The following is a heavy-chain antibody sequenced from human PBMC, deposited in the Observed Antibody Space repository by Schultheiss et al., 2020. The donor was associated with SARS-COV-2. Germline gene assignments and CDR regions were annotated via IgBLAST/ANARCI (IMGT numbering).Heavy chain of an antibody. CDR2: IWYDGSNK. CDR1: GFTFSSYA. Sequence: GGSLRLSCAASGFTFSSYAMHWVRQAPGKGLEWVAVIWYDGSNKYYADSVKGRFTISRDNSKNTLYLQMNSLRAEDTAVYYCAREFKAAAGIYYYYYGMDVWGQGTTVTVSS. D-gene: IGHD6-13*01. V-gene: IGHV3-30*07. CDR3: AREFKAAAGIYYYYYGMDV. J-gene: IGHJ6*02.